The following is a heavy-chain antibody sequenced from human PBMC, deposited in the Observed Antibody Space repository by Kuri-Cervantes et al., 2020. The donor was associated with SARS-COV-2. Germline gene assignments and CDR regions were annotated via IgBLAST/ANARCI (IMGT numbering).Heavy chain of an antibody. CDR2: IIPIFGTA. CDR1: GGTFSSYA. V-gene: IGHV1-69*01. CDR3: ARGGGYCSSTSCPSDY. J-gene: IGHJ4*02. Sequence: KISCKASGGTFSSYAISWVRQAPGQGLEWMGGIIPIFGTANYAQKFQGRVTITADESTSTAYMEPSSLRSEDTAVYYCARGGGYCSSTSCPSDYWGQGTLVTVSS. D-gene: IGHD2-2*01.